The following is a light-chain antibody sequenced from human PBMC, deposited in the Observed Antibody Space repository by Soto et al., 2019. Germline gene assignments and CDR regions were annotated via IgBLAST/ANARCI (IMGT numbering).Light chain of an antibody. CDR3: QHYKTWPLA. Sequence: EIVMTQAPGTLSVAPGERVTVCCGASQGVGSTLAWYRQQPGQAPRLLIYDAYIRATGVPARFSGSGSGTAFTPTIRTLQSPDFAVYYCQHYKTWPLAFGGGTKVDIK. V-gene: IGKV3-15*01. CDR2: DAY. CDR1: QGVGST. J-gene: IGKJ4*01.